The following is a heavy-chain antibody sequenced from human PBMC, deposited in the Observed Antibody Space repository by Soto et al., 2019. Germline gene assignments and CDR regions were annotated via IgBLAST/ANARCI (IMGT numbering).Heavy chain of an antibody. V-gene: IGHV1-2*02. D-gene: IGHD6-6*01. CDR3: ARRGGSSSGYYYYAKDV. Sequence: ASVKVSCKVSGYSFVGYYLHWMRQAPGQGLEWLGWINPTTGGTNYPQKFQGRVTMTRDTSISTAYMELSSLRSDDTAVYYCARRGGSSSGYYYYAKDVWGQGTTVTVSS. J-gene: IGHJ6*02. CDR1: GYSFVGYY. CDR2: INPTTGGT.